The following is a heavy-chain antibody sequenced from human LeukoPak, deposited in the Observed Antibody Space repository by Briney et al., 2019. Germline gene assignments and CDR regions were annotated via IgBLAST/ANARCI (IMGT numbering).Heavy chain of an antibody. J-gene: IGHJ4*02. Sequence: KASETLSLTCTVSGGTMSSYNWSWIRQPPGKGLEGIGYIYYSGTTNYNPSLKSRVTISIDTSKNQFSMKLSSVTGADTAVYYCAGERGEEYSSGGYKRNYFDNWGQGIRVTVSS. CDR2: IYYSGTT. CDR1: GGTMSSYN. CDR3: AGERGEEYSSGGYKRNYFDN. V-gene: IGHV4-59*12. D-gene: IGHD6-19*01.